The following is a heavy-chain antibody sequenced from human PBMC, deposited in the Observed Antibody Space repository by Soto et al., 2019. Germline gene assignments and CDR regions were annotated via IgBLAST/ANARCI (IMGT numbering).Heavy chain of an antibody. CDR2: ISGSGGST. V-gene: IGHV3-23*01. CDR1: GFTLSSSA. J-gene: IGHJ6*02. Sequence: GSLRLSCAASGFTLSSSAVSFVRQAPGKGLEWGSSISGSGGSTYYADSVKGRFTISRDNSKNTLYLQMNSLRAEDTAVYYCAKDPPMKVVVSEDYGMDVWGQGSTVTVSS. CDR3: AKDPPMKVVVSEDYGMDV. D-gene: IGHD3-22*01.